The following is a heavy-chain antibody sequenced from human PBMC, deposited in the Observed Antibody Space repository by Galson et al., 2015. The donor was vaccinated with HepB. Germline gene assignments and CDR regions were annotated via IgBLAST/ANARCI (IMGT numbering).Heavy chain of an antibody. V-gene: IGHV3-15*01. CDR3: TTDTVVDRC. D-gene: IGHD4-23*01. Sequence: SLRLSCAASGFTFSNTRMSWVRQAPGKGLEWVGLITSKTEGGTTDYAAPVKGRFTISRDDSKNTLGLQMNSLKTEDTGVYYCTTDTVVDRCWGQGTLVTVSS. CDR2: ITSKTEGGTT. J-gene: IGHJ4*02. CDR1: GFTFSNTR.